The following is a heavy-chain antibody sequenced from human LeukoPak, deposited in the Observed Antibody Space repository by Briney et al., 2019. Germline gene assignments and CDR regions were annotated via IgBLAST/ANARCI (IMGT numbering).Heavy chain of an antibody. V-gene: IGHV3-7*01. D-gene: IGHD5-18*01. J-gene: IGHJ4*02. CDR3: ARDGPERGYSYGVDY. Sequence: GGSLRLSCVASGFTFSSYWMSWVRQAPGKGLEWVANIKQDGSEKYYVDSVKGRFTISRDNAKNSLYLQMNSLRAEDTAVYYCARDGPERGYSYGVDYWGQGTLVTVSS. CDR1: GFTFSSYW. CDR2: IKQDGSEK.